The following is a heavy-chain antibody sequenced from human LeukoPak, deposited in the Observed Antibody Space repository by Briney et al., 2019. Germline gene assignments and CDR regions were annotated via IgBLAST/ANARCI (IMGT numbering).Heavy chain of an antibody. D-gene: IGHD3-16*01. V-gene: IGHV4-61*01. J-gene: IGHJ4*02. CDR3: ARVYVEVMHN. CDR1: GGSISSSSYY. Sequence: PSETLSLTCTVSGGSISSSSYYWSWIRQPPGKGLEWIGYIYYSGSTNYNPSLKSRVTISVDTSKNQFSLKLSSVTAADTAVYYCARVYVEVMHNWGQGTLVTVSS. CDR2: IYYSGST.